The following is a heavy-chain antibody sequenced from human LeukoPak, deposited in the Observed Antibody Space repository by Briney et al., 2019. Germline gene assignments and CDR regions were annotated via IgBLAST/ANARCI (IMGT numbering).Heavy chain of an antibody. D-gene: IGHD2-15*01. V-gene: IGHV3-21*01. J-gene: IGHJ4*02. Sequence: GGSLRLSRAASGFTSSNYSMNWVRQAPGRGLEGVSSISRSSSYIYYVDSVKGRFTISRDNAKNSLYLQMNSLRAEDTAVYYCARGAYCSGGSCYSVSVNYWGQGTLVTVSS. CDR3: ARGAYCSGGSCYSVSVNY. CDR1: GFTSSNYS. CDR2: ISRSSSYI.